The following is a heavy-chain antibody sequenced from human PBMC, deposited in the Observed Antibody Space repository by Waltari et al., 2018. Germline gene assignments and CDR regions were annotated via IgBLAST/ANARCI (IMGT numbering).Heavy chain of an antibody. J-gene: IGHJ3*02. D-gene: IGHD6-19*01. V-gene: IGHV5-51*01. CDR1: GYSFTSYW. Sequence: EVQLVQSGAEVKKPGESLKISCKGSGYSFTSYWIGWVRQMPGKGLEWMGIIYPGDSDTRYSPAFQGPVTISADKSIRTAYLQWSSLKASDTAMYYCARQPGIAVAGTNAFDIWGQGTMVTVSS. CDR3: ARQPGIAVAGTNAFDI. CDR2: IYPGDSDT.